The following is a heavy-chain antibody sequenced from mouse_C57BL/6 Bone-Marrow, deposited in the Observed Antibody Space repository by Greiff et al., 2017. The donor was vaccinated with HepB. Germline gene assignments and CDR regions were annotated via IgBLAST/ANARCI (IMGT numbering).Heavy chain of an antibody. CDR3: AGDRSRSNYDLDY. J-gene: IGHJ2*01. CDR2: ITHSGET. CDR1: GFPITSGYY. V-gene: IGHV12-3*01. Sequence: VKLVESGPGLVKPSQSLFLTCSITGFPITSGYYWIWLRQSPGKPLEWMGYITHSGETFYNPSLQSPISITRETSKNQFFLQLNTVTTEDTAMYYCAGDRSRSNYDLDYWGQGTTLTVSS. D-gene: IGHD2-5*01.